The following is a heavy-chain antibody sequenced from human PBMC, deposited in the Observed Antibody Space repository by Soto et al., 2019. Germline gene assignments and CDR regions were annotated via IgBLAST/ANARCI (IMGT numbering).Heavy chain of an antibody. J-gene: IGHJ3*02. CDR1: GGAISTFY. CDR3: AREVFSRLYDSGYDYPDGAFDI. V-gene: IGHV4-59*12. Sequence: LSLTCTVSGGAISTFYWIWVRHSPGKGLEWIGYIYYNGATKYNPSLRSRVTISIDASKDQFSLKLSSVTAADTAVYFCAREVFSRLYDSGYDYPDGAFDIWGQGKMVTVSS. CDR2: IYYNGAT. D-gene: IGHD3-22*01.